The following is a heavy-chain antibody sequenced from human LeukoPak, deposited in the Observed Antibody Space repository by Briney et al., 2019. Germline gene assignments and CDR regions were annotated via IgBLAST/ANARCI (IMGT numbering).Heavy chain of an antibody. CDR2: IYYTGGT. Sequence: SETLSLTRTVSGGSIGSNYWTWIRQPPGKGLEYIGYIYYTGGTNYNPSLKSRVTISVDTSKNQFSLKLSSVTAADTAVYYCARDGSSGAFDIWGQGTMVTVSS. CDR3: ARDGSSGAFDI. D-gene: IGHD2-2*03. CDR1: GGSIGSNY. J-gene: IGHJ3*02. V-gene: IGHV4-59*12.